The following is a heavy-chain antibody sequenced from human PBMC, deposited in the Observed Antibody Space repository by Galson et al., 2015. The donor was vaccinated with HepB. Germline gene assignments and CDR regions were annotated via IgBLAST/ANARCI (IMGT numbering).Heavy chain of an antibody. CDR3: AHSPYCGVDCDEPYYFDY. Sequence: PALVKPTQTLTLTCTFSGFSLKTTGLGVGWIRQPPGKALEWVALIYWNDDKRYSPSLKTRLTITKDTSNNQVVLTMANLDPVDTATYYCAHSPYCGVDCDEPYYFDYWGQGTLVTVSS. CDR1: GFSLKTTGLG. D-gene: IGHD2-21*02. V-gene: IGHV2-5*01. CDR2: IYWNDDK. J-gene: IGHJ4*02.